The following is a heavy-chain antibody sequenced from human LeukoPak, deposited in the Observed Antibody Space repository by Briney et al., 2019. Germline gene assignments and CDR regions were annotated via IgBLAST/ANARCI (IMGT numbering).Heavy chain of an antibody. J-gene: IGHJ4*02. V-gene: IGHV3-23*01. CDR1: GFTFSSYA. Sequence: GGSLRLSCAASGFTFSSYAMSWVRQAPGKGLEGVSAISGSGGSTYYADSVKGRFTISRDNSKSTLYLQMNSLRAEDTAVYYCAKQGGYSYGYVGYWGQGTLVTVSS. CDR3: AKQGGYSYGYVGY. CDR2: ISGSGGST. D-gene: IGHD5-18*01.